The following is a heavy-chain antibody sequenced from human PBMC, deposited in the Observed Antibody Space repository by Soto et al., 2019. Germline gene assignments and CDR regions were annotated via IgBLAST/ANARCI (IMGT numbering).Heavy chain of an antibody. D-gene: IGHD3-22*01. CDR2: ISGSGGST. Sequence: PGGSLRLSCAASGFTFNTYAMTCVRQAPGKGLEWVSAISGSGGSTYYADSVKGRFTISRDNSKNTVYLQMNSLRAEDTAVYYCAKGVNYYDSSGYYSYYYNGMDVWGQGTTVTVSS. CDR1: GFTFNTYA. V-gene: IGHV3-23*01. CDR3: AKGVNYYDSSGYYSYYYNGMDV. J-gene: IGHJ6*02.